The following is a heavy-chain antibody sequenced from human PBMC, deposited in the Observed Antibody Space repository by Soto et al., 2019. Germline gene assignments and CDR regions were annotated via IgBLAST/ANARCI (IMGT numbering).Heavy chain of an antibody. V-gene: IGHV5-51*01. D-gene: IGHD6-19*01. CDR1: GYNFISYW. CDR2: IYPGDSDT. J-gene: IGHJ6*03. CDR3: ARLSVLSEGYYYMDV. Sequence: PGESLKISGKGSGYNFISYWVAWVRQMPGKGLERMGIIYPGDSDTRYSPSFQGQVTISVDKSISTAYLQWSSLKASDTAMYYCARLSVLSEGYYYMDVWGKGTTVTVSS.